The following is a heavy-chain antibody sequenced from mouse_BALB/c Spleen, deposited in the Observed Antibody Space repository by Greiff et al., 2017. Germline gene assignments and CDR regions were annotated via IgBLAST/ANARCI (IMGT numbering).Heavy chain of an antibody. V-gene: IGHV1-54*01. J-gene: IGHJ2*01. Sequence: QVQLKQSGAELVRPGTSVKVSCKASGYAFTNYLIEWVKQRPGQGLEWIGVINPGSGGTNYNEKFKGKATLTADKSSSTAYMQLSSLTSDDSAVYFCARGWDRFDYWGQGTTLTVSS. CDR1: GYAFTNYL. CDR3: ARGWDRFDY. D-gene: IGHD4-1*01. CDR2: INPGSGGT.